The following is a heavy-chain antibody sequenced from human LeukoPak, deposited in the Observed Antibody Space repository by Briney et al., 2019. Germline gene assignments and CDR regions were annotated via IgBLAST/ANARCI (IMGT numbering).Heavy chain of an antibody. J-gene: IGHJ5*02. Sequence: PPQTLSLTCLFSGRSITIGGYYCGWIRQHPGKGLEWIGYIYYSGSTYYNPSLKSRVTISVDTSKNQFSLKLSSVTAADTAVYDCASMGNGRMKTNWFDPWGQGTLVTVSS. CDR1: GRSITIGGYY. D-gene: IGHD1-1*01. V-gene: IGHV4-31*03. CDR2: IYYSGST. CDR3: ASMGNGRMKTNWFDP.